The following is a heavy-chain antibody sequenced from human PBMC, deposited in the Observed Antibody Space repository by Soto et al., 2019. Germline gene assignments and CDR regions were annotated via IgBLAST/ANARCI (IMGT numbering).Heavy chain of an antibody. CDR2: ISYDGTNK. CDR1: GFTFSTYG. CDR3: AKDRDSWYLIDY. D-gene: IGHD6-13*01. V-gene: IGHV3-30*18. J-gene: IGHJ4*02. Sequence: QVQLVESGGGVVQPGRSLRLSCAASGFTFSTYGMHWVRQAPGKGLEWVAVISYDGTNKYYADSVKGRFTISRDNSKNALYLQMNSLRAEDTAVYYCAKDRDSWYLIDYRGQGTLVTVSS.